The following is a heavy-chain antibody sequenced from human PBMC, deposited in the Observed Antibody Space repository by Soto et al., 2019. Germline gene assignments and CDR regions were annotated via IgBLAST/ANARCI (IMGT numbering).Heavy chain of an antibody. D-gene: IGHD3-22*01. Sequence: ASVKVCCKTSGYTFTSYGISWVRQAPGQGLEWMGWISAYNGNTNYAQNLQGRVTMTTDTSTITSYMELRSLRSDDTAVYYCARDPWLDSYDSSDYATGFDCCGRRNRVAVSS. CDR2: ISAYNGNT. CDR3: ARDPWLDSYDSSDYATGFDC. CDR1: GYTFTSYG. J-gene: IGHJ4*02. V-gene: IGHV1-18*01.